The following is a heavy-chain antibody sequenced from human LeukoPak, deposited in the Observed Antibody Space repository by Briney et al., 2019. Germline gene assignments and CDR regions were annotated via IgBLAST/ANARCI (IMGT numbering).Heavy chain of an antibody. CDR2: MNPKSGNT. Sequence: ASVKVSCKASGYTLMTYDINWVRQATGQGLEWMGWMNPKSGNTGYAQKFQGRVTMTRDMSTSTDYMELSSLRSEDTAVYYCARDNSVEDTAWWFDPWGQGTLVTVSS. J-gene: IGHJ5*02. CDR1: GYTLMTYD. D-gene: IGHD4-23*01. CDR3: ARDNSVEDTAWWFDP. V-gene: IGHV1-8*01.